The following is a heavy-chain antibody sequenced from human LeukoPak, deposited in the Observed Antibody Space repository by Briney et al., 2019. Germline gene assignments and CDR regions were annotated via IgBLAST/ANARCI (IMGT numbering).Heavy chain of an antibody. J-gene: IGHJ3*02. CDR2: IKQDGSEK. Sequence: GGSLRLSCAASRFTFSTYWMSWVRQAPGKGLEWVANIKQDGSEKYYVDSVKGRFTISRDNAKNTLYLQMNSLRAEDTAVYYCAKDQNVVTAIPDAFDIWGQGTMVTVSS. CDR1: RFTFSTYW. CDR3: AKDQNVVTAIPDAFDI. D-gene: IGHD2-21*02. V-gene: IGHV3-7*01.